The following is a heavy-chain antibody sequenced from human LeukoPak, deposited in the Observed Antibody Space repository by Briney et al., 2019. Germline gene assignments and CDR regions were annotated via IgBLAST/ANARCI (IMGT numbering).Heavy chain of an antibody. J-gene: IGHJ4*02. V-gene: IGHV3-30*01. CDR1: GLTFSSYA. CDR3: ARDTIQSTNEGGIDY. D-gene: IGHD3-16*01. Sequence: PGGSLRLSCAASGLTFSSYAMHWVRQAPGKGLEWVAVISYDGSNKYYADSVKGRFTISRDNSKNTLYLQMNSLRAEDTAVYYCARDTIQSTNEGGIDYWGQGTLVTVSS. CDR2: ISYDGSNK.